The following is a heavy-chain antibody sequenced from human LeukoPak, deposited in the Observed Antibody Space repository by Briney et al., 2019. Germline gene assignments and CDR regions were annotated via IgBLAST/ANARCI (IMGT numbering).Heavy chain of an antibody. CDR2: INSDGSST. D-gene: IGHD1-26*01. V-gene: IGHV3-74*01. CDR3: ARGWELLHR. CDR1: GFTFSSYA. Sequence: GGSLRLSCATSGFTFSSYAMSWVRQAPGKGLVWVSRINSDGSSTSYADSVKGRFTISRDNAKNTLYLQMNSLRAEDTAVYYCARGWELLHRWGQGTLVTVSS. J-gene: IGHJ5*02.